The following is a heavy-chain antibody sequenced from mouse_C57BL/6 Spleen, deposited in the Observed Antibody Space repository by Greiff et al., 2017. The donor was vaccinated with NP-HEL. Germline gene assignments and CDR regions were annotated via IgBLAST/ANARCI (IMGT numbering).Heavy chain of an antibody. CDR3: ASTGSYYLDY. Sequence: EVQLQQSGPVLVKPGASVKMSCKASGYTFTDYYMNWVKQSHGKSLEWIGVINPYNGGTSYNQKFKGKATLTVDKSSSPAYMELNSLTSEDSAVYYCASTGSYYLDYLGQGTTLTVAS. CDR2: INPYNGGT. J-gene: IGHJ2*01. CDR1: GYTFTDYY. D-gene: IGHD4-1*02. V-gene: IGHV1-19*01.